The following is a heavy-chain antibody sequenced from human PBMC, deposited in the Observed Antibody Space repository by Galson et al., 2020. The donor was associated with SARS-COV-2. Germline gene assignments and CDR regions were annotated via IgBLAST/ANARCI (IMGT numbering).Heavy chain of an antibody. J-gene: IGHJ6*02. CDR2: ISLNSGSI. Sequence: GGSLRLPFAASGFRFDDYAMHWVRQAPGKGLEWVSHISLNSGSIGYPDSVKGRFTISRDNAKNSLYLQMNSMRAEDTPFYYCSKDFHCSSPRCNEYYYYYGMDVWGQGTTVTVSS. CDR3: SKDFHCSSPRCNEYYYYYGMDV. V-gene: IGHV3-9*01. D-gene: IGHD2-2*01. CDR1: GFRFDDYA.